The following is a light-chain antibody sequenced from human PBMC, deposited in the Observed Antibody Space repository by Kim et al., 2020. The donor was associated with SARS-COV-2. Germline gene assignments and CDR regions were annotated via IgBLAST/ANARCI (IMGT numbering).Light chain of an antibody. CDR3: QQNNTTPYN. CDR1: QNHWNY. CDR2: AAS. V-gene: IGKV1-39*01. Sequence: SASLGNTVTITWRARQNHWNYFNWYQQEPRKGPKRLLYAASTLQSGVPSRFSGSGSGTQFTLTISSLQPEDFATYFCQQNNTTPYNFGQGTKLEI. J-gene: IGKJ2*01.